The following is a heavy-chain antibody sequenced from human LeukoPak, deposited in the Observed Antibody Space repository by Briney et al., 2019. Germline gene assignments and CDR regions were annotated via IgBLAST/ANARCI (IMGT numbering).Heavy chain of an antibody. CDR1: GFSFNSFE. J-gene: IGHJ4*02. Sequence: GGSLRLSCAASGFSFNSFEMSWVRQAPGRGLEWVSYISSSGSTIYYADSVKGRFTISRDNAKNSLYLQMNSLRAEDTAVYYCARGWYNSGYYCDYWGQGTLVTVSS. V-gene: IGHV3-48*03. D-gene: IGHD6-19*01. CDR2: ISSSGSTI. CDR3: ARGWYNSGYYCDY.